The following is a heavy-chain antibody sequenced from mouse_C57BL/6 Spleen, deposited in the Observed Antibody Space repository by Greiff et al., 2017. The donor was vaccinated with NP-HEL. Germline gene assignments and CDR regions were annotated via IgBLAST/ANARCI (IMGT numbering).Heavy chain of an antibody. CDR3: ARSAPHYYGSSYGYFDV. D-gene: IGHD1-1*01. CDR1: GYTFTSYW. J-gene: IGHJ1*03. Sequence: QVQLQQPGAELVKPGASVKMSCKASGYTFTSYWITWVKQRPGQGLEWIGDIYPGSGSTNYNEKFKSKATLTVDTSSSTAYMQLSSLTSEDSAVYYCARSAPHYYGSSYGYFDVWGTGTTVTVSS. CDR2: IYPGSGST. V-gene: IGHV1-55*01.